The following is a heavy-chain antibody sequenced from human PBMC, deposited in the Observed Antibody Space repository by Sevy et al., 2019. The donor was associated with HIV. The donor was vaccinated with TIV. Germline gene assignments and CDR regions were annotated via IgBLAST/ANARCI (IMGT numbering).Heavy chain of an antibody. CDR1: GFTFDDYA. D-gene: IGHD2-2*01. V-gene: IGHV3-9*01. CDR2: ISWNSGGI. Sequence: GGSLRLSCAASGFTFDDYAMHWVRQGPGKGLEWVAGISWNSGGIAYADSVKGRFTISRDNAKNSLYLQMDSLRAEDTALYYCAKDKESRVILPAATAYCGMDVWGQGTTVTVSS. J-gene: IGHJ6*02. CDR3: AKDKESRVILPAATAYCGMDV.